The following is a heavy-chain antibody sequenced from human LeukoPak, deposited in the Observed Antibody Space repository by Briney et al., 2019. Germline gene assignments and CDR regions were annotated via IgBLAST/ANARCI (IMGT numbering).Heavy chain of an antibody. CDR1: GFTFSGSA. CDR2: IRSKANSSAP. CDR3: ASGVAVAGTFPFYYMDV. V-gene: IGHV3-73*01. Sequence: GGSLKPSCATSGFTFSGSAMHGVRQASGKRLEWVGRIRSKANSSAPAYGASVKGRFSISRDDSKNTAYLQMNSLKTEDTAVYYCASGVAVAGTFPFYYMDVWGKGTTVTISS. J-gene: IGHJ6*03. D-gene: IGHD6-19*01.